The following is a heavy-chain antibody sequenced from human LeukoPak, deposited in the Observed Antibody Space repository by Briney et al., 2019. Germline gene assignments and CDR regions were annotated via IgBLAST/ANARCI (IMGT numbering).Heavy chain of an antibody. CDR3: ARVSGYSYGNFGF. CDR1: GGSISTSNYY. J-gene: IGHJ4*02. Sequence: SETLSLTCTVSGGSISTSNYYWGWIRQPPGKGLEWIGNIFYSGSTYYSPSLRSRVTISVDTSKNQFSLNLNSVTAADTAVYYCARVSGYSYGNFGFWGQGTLVTVSS. V-gene: IGHV4-39*07. D-gene: IGHD5-18*01. CDR2: IFYSGST.